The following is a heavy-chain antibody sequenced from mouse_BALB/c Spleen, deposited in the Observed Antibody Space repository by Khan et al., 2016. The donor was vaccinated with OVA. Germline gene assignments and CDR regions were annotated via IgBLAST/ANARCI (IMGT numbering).Heavy chain of an antibody. CDR3: ARWDYDAPKN. CDR1: GYSITSDYA. CDR2: ISYSGST. J-gene: IGHJ2*01. D-gene: IGHD2-4*01. Sequence: EVQLQESGPGLVKPSQSLSLTYTVTGYSITSDYAWNWIRQFPGNKLEWMGFISYSGSTSYNPSLKSRISITRDTSKNQFFLQLNSVTTEDTATYNGARWDYDAPKNWGQGTTLTVSS. V-gene: IGHV3-2*02.